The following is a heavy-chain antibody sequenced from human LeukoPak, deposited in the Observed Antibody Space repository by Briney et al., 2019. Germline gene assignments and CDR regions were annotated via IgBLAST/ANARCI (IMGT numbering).Heavy chain of an antibody. D-gene: IGHD3-16*01. Sequence: SQTLSLTCAISGDSVSSINVSWNWMRQSPSRGLEWLGRTSCRSTFYEEYAESVRSRITIHPDTSKNQVAVQMNSVTPEDTAIYYCARTWWGKPAAWGQGTLVTVSS. CDR3: ARTWWGKPAA. J-gene: IGHJ5*02. CDR2: TSCRSTFYE. CDR1: GDSVSSINVS. V-gene: IGHV6-1*01.